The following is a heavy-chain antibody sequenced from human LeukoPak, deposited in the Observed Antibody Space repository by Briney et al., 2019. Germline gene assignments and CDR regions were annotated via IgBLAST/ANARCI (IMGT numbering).Heavy chain of an antibody. CDR1: GGSISSGDYY. CDR2: IYYSGST. V-gene: IGHV4-30-4*01. J-gene: IGHJ2*01. D-gene: IGHD2-21*01. CDR3: ARDHYGGYHYWYFDL. Sequence: PSETLSLTCTVSGGSISSGDYYWSWIRQPPGKGLEWIGYIYYSGSTYYNPSLKSRVTISVDTSKNQFSQKLSSVTAADTAVYYCARDHYGGYHYWYFDLWGRGTLVTVSS.